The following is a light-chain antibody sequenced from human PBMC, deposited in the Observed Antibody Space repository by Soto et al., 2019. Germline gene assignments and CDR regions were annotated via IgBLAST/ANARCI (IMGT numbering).Light chain of an antibody. J-gene: IGKJ1*01. CDR3: QQYNSYSGK. CDR2: DAS. V-gene: IGKV1-5*01. Sequence: DIQMTQSPSTLSASVGDRVTVTCRASQTIGSWLAWHQQKPGRAPKLLIFDASSLESGVPSRFSGNGSGTEFTLTISGLQPDDFASYYCQQYNSYSGKFGQGTKVDIK. CDR1: QTIGSW.